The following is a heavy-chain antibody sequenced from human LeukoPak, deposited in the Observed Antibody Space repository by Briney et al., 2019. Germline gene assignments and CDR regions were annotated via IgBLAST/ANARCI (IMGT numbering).Heavy chain of an antibody. CDR2: INPNSGGT. V-gene: IGHV1-2*02. J-gene: IGHJ3*02. CDR1: GYTFTGYY. CDR3: AGPCQLLSYDAFDI. Sequence: ASVKVSCKASGYTFTGYYMHGVRQAPGQGLEWMGWINPNSGGTNYAQKFQGRVTMTRNTSISTAYMELSRLRSDDTAVYYCAGPCQLLSYDAFDIWGQGTMVTVSS. D-gene: IGHD2-2*01.